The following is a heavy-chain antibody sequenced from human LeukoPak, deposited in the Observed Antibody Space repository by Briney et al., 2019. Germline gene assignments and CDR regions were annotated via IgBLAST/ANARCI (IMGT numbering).Heavy chain of an antibody. J-gene: IGHJ3*02. CDR2: INPSGGST. V-gene: IGHV1-46*01. Sequence: GASVNVSCTASGYTFTSYYMHWVRQAPGQGLEWMGIINPSGGSTSYAQKFQGRVTMTRDMSTSTVYMELSSLRYEDTAVYYCARDYYDSSGYYWDDAFDIWGQGTMVTVSS. CDR3: ARDYYDSSGYYWDDAFDI. CDR1: GYTFTSYY. D-gene: IGHD3-22*01.